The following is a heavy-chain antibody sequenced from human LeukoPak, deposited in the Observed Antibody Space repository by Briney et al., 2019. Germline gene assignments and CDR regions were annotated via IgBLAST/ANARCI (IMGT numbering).Heavy chain of an antibody. CDR1: GYTFTGYY. Sequence: ASVKVSCKASGYTFTGYYMHWVRQAPGQGLEWMGWINPNSGGTNYAQKFQDRITMTSDTSTSTVYMELNSLRSDDTAVYFCARVGSAAATADYWGQGTLVTVSS. J-gene: IGHJ4*02. CDR3: ARVGSAAATADY. D-gene: IGHD6-25*01. V-gene: IGHV1-2*02. CDR2: INPNSGGT.